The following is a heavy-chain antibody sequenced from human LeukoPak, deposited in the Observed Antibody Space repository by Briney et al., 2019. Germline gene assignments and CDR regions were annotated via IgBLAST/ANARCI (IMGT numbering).Heavy chain of an antibody. CDR2: INHSGST. Sequence: SETLSLTCAVYGGSFSGYYWSWIRRPPGKGLEWIGEINHSGSTNYNPSLKSRVTISVDTSKNQFSLKLSSVTAADTAVYYCARASFYGDPWGQGTLVTVSS. D-gene: IGHD2/OR15-2a*01. J-gene: IGHJ5*02. CDR3: ARASFYGDP. V-gene: IGHV4-34*01. CDR1: GGSFSGYY.